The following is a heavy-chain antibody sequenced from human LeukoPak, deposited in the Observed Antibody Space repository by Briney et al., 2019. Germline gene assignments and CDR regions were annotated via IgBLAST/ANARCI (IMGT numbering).Heavy chain of an antibody. V-gene: IGHV4-59*11. Sequence: SETLSLTCTVSGGSISSHYWSWIRQPPGKGLEWIGYIYYSGSTNYNPSLKSRVTISVDTSKNQFSLKLSSVTAADTAVYYCAREKFGTSSFFDYWGQGTLVTVSS. CDR3: AREKFGTSSFFDY. CDR2: IYYSGST. J-gene: IGHJ4*02. CDR1: GGSISSHY. D-gene: IGHD6-6*01.